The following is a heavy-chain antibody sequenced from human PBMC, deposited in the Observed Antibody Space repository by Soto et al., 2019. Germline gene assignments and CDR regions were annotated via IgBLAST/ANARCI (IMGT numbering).Heavy chain of an antibody. CDR3: ARCYGSGSYAALNLNYYYYGMDV. D-gene: IGHD3-10*01. Sequence: PGGSLRVSCAASGFTFSNYAMHWGRQAPGKGLEWVAVISYDGSNKYYADSVKGRFTISRDNSKNTLYLQMNSLRAEDTAVYYCARCYGSGSYAALNLNYYYYGMDVWGQGTTVTV. V-gene: IGHV3-30-3*01. J-gene: IGHJ6*02. CDR2: ISYDGSNK. CDR1: GFTFSNYA.